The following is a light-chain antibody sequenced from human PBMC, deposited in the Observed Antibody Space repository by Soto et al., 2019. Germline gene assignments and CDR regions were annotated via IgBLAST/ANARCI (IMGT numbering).Light chain of an antibody. CDR2: EVT. CDR1: SSDFGGYNY. Sequence: SALTQPPSASGSPGQSVTISCTGTSSDFGGYNYVSWYQQHPGKAPKLIIYEVTKRPSGVPDRFSGSKSGNTASLTVSGLQAEDEADYYCSSYAGSNSYVFGTGTKVTVL. J-gene: IGLJ1*01. V-gene: IGLV2-8*01. CDR3: SSYAGSNSYV.